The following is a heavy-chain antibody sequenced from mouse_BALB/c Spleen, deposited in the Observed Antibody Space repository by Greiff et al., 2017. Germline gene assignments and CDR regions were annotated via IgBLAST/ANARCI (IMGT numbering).Heavy chain of an antibody. Sequence: EVQGVESGGGLVQPGGSRKLSCAASGFTFSSFGMHWVRQAPEKGLEWVAYISSGSSTIYYADTVKGRFTISRDNPKNTLFLQMTSLRSEDTAMYYCARDPFDYWGQGTTLTVSS. CDR1: GFTFSSFG. CDR2: ISSGSSTI. V-gene: IGHV5-17*02. J-gene: IGHJ2*01. CDR3: ARDPFDY.